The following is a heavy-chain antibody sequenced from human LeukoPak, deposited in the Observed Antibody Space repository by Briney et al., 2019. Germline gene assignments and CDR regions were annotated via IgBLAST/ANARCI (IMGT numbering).Heavy chain of an antibody. Sequence: SETLSLTCAVYGGSFSGYYWSWIRQPPGKGLEWIGEINHSGSTNYNPSLKSRVTISVDTSKNQFSLKLSSVTAADTAVYYCAREFPGSGPSFDYWGQGVLVTVSS. CDR1: GGSFSGYY. CDR3: AREFPGSGPSFDY. CDR2: INHSGST. J-gene: IGHJ4*02. D-gene: IGHD3-10*01. V-gene: IGHV4-34*01.